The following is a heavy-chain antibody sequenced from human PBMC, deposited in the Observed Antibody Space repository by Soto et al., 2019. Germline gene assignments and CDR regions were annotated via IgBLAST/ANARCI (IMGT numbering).Heavy chain of an antibody. Sequence: PGGSLRLSCAASGLTFSSHAINWVRQPPGKGLECDSALSGSGDSTYYAGSVKGRFTISRDNSKNTLYLQMNSMRGEDTAVYSFTNALYGFYYYGMDFWGQGTTVTVAS. CDR2: LSGSGDST. D-gene: IGHD3-10*01. CDR3: TNALYGFYYYGMDF. V-gene: IGHV3-23*01. CDR1: GLTFSSHA. J-gene: IGHJ6*02.